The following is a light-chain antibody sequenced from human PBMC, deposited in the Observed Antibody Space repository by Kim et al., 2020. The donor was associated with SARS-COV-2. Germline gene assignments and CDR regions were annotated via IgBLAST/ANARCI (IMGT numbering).Light chain of an antibody. Sequence: SASMGDSFTITGRAIQNFNIYLNCYQQTPGKAPKLLINGASSLQSGVSSRFRGSGFGTDFTLTINSLQPEDFVTYYCQQSYIVPHTFGQGTKLEI. CDR1: QNFNIY. CDR2: GAS. CDR3: QQSYIVPHT. V-gene: IGKV1-39*01. J-gene: IGKJ2*01.